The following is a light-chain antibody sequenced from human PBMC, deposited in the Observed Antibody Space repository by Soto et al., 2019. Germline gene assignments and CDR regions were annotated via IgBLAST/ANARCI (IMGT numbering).Light chain of an antibody. CDR3: SSYTSSSTRV. Sequence: QSVLTQPASVSGSPGQSISFSCAGSNSDVGGYNYVSWYQQHPGKAPKLMIYEVSNRPSGVSNRFSGSKSGNTASLTISGLQAEDEADYYCSSYTSSSTRVFGTGTKVTVL. CDR1: NSDVGGYNY. CDR2: EVS. J-gene: IGLJ1*01. V-gene: IGLV2-14*01.